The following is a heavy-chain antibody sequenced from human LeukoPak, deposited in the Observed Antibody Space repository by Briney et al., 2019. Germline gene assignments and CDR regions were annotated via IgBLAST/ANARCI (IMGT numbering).Heavy chain of an antibody. D-gene: IGHD6-6*01. J-gene: IGHJ6*02. CDR2: ISAYNGNT. Sequence: ASVKVSCKASGCTFTSYGISWVRQAPGQGLEWMGWISAYNGNTNYAQKLQGRVTMTTDTSTSTAYMELRSLRSDDTAVYYCAREDSSSSLEYYYYGMDVWGQGTTVTVSS. V-gene: IGHV1-18*01. CDR3: AREDSSSSLEYYYYGMDV. CDR1: GCTFTSYG.